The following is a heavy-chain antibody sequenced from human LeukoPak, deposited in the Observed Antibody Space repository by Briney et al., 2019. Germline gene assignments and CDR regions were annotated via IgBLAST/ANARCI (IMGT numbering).Heavy chain of an antibody. D-gene: IGHD3-22*01. CDR3: ASSMGGVVVGFDY. Sequence: EASVKVSCKASGYTFTSYDINGVRQATGQGLEWMGWMNLNSGKTGYAQKLQGRVTMTRNTSISTAYMGLSSLRSEDTAVYYCASSMGGVVVGFDYWGQGTLVTVSS. CDR2: MNLNSGKT. V-gene: IGHV1-8*01. J-gene: IGHJ4*02. CDR1: GYTFTSYD.